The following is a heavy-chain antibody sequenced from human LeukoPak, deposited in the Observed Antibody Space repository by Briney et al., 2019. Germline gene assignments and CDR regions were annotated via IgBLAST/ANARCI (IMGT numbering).Heavy chain of an antibody. CDR2: INSDGRSI. CDR1: GFTFSSYW. CDR3: AREPIAVADPDAFDI. D-gene: IGHD6-19*01. Sequence: AGGSLRLSCAASGFTFSSYWMHWVRQAPGKGLVWVSRINSDGRSISYADSVKGRFTISRDSAKNTLYLQMNSLGAEDTAVYYCAREPIAVADPDAFDIWGQGTMVTVSS. J-gene: IGHJ3*02. V-gene: IGHV3-74*01.